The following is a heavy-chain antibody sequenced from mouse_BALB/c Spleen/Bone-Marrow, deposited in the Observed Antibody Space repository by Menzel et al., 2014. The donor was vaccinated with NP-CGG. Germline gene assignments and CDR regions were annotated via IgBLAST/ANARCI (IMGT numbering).Heavy chain of an antibody. V-gene: IGHV1-22*01. J-gene: IGHJ3*01. Sequence: EVKVVDSGPELVKPGASVKISCKTSGYTFTDYTMHWVKQSHGKSLEWIGGINPNNGATSYNQKFKGKATLTVDKSSSTAYMELRSLTSEDSAVYFCARRQFGPAWFAYWGQGTLVTVSA. CDR1: GYTFTDYT. CDR2: INPNNGAT. D-gene: IGHD6-1*01. CDR3: ARRQFGPAWFAY.